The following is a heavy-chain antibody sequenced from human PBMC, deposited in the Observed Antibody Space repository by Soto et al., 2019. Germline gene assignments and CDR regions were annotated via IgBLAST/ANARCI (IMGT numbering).Heavy chain of an antibody. CDR3: ARDHSNPFYYGMDV. CDR1: GGSISSVGYY. D-gene: IGHD4-4*01. V-gene: IGHV4-31*03. Sequence: QVQLQESGPGLVKPSQTLSLTCTVSGGSISSVGYYWSWIRQHPGKGLEWIGYIYSSGSPYYIPSLKSRVTISVDTAKNQFSLKLSSVTAADTAVYYCARDHSNPFYYGMDVWGQGTTVTVSS. CDR2: IYSSGSP. J-gene: IGHJ6*02.